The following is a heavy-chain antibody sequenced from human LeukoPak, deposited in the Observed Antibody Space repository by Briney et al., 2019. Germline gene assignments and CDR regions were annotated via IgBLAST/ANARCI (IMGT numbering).Heavy chain of an antibody. D-gene: IGHD2-8*02. V-gene: IGHV4-59*08. J-gene: IGHJ4*02. CDR2: VSYDGTT. CDR1: GDSVTSYY. CDR3: ARLDSYGDGCYNH. Sequence: PSETLSLTCSVFGDSVTSYYWSWIRQPPGKGLEWIGYVSYDGTTNYTPSLRSRVIMSVDTAKNNISLRLTSVTAADTAVYYCARLDSYGDGCYNHWGRGTLVTVSP.